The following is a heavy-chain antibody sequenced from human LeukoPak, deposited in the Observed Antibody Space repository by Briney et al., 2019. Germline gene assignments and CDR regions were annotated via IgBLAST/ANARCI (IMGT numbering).Heavy chain of an antibody. Sequence: PGRSLRLSCAASGFTFSSYAMHWVRQAPGKGLEWVAVISYDGSNKYYADSVKGRFTISGDNSKNTLYLQMNSLRAEDTAVYYCARDGGYYRHWFDPWGQGTLVTVSS. CDR2: ISYDGSNK. CDR1: GFTFSSYA. D-gene: IGHD1-26*01. J-gene: IGHJ5*02. V-gene: IGHV3-30-3*01. CDR3: ARDGGYYRHWFDP.